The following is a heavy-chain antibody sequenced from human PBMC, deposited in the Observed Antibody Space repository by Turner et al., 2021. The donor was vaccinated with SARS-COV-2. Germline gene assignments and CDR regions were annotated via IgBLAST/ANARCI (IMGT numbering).Heavy chain of an antibody. J-gene: IGHJ6*02. CDR1: GGTFSSYA. CDR2: IIPIFGTA. Sequence: QVQLVQSGAEVKKPGSSVKVSCKASGGTFSSYAISWVRQAPGQGLEWMGGIIPIFGTANYAQKFQGRVTITADESTSTAYMELSSLRSEDTAVFYCATGGYDYGDPQGYYYGMDVWGQGTTVTVSS. D-gene: IGHD4-17*01. V-gene: IGHV1-69*01. CDR3: ATGGYDYGDPQGYYYGMDV.